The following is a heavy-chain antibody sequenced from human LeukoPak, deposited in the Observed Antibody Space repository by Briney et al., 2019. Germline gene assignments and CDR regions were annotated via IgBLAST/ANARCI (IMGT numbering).Heavy chain of an antibody. D-gene: IGHD4-17*01. V-gene: IGHV3-48*03. CDR2: ISSSGSTI. Sequence: PGGSLRLSCAASGFTFSSYEMNWVRQAPGKGLERVSYISSSGSTIYYADSVKGRFTISRDNSKNTLYLQMNSLRAEDTAVYYCANNYGDYYYYMDVWGKGTTVTISS. CDR1: GFTFSSYE. CDR3: ANNYGDYYYYMDV. J-gene: IGHJ6*03.